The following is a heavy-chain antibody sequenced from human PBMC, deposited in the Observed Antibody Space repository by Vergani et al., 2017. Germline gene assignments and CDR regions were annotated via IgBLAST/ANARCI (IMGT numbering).Heavy chain of an antibody. Sequence: QVQLQESGPGLVKPSETLSLTCTVPGGSISSYYWSWIRQPAGKGLEWIGRIYTSGSTNYNPSLKSRVTMSVDTSKNPFSLKLSSVTAADTAVYYCARDRREYRNYYYYYYMDVWSKGRTVTVSS. CDR1: GGSISSYY. J-gene: IGHJ6*03. V-gene: IGHV4-4*07. CDR2: IYTSGST. CDR3: ARDRREYRNYYYYYYMDV. D-gene: IGHD2/OR15-2a*01.